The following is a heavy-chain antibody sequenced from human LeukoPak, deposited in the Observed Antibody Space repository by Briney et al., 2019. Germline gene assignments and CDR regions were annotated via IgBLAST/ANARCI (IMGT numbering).Heavy chain of an antibody. D-gene: IGHD4/OR15-4a*01. V-gene: IGHV4-39*02. Sequence: SETLSLTCTVSGGSISSSSYYWGWIRQPPGKGLEWIGSIYYSGSTYYNPSLKSRVTISVDMSNNHFSLRLTSMTAADTAVYYCARSKTTIEDRLIDPWGQGTLVTAPS. CDR1: GGSISSSSYY. CDR2: IYYSGST. CDR3: ARSKTTIEDRLIDP. J-gene: IGHJ5*02.